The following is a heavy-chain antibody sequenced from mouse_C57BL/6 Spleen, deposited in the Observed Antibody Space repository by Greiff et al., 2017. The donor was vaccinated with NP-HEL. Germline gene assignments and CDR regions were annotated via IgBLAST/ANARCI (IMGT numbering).Heavy chain of an antibody. D-gene: IGHD1-1*01. CDR1: GFTFSDYG. CDR3: ARLYYGSSLCYFDY. V-gene: IGHV5-17*01. CDR2: ISSGSSTI. J-gene: IGHJ2*01. Sequence: DVQLVESGGGLVKPGGSLKLSCAASGFTFSDYGMHWVRQAPEKGLEWVAYISSGSSTIYYADTVKGRFTISRDNANNTMFLQMTSLRSEDTAMYYCARLYYGSSLCYFDYWGQGTTLTVSS.